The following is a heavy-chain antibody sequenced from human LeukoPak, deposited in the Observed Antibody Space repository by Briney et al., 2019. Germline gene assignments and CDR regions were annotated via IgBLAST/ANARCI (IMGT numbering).Heavy chain of an antibody. CDR3: ARDWATVTELDY. J-gene: IGHJ4*02. CDR1: GGSISSSSYY. V-gene: IGHV4-39*02. Sequence: SETLSLTCTVSGGSISSSSYYWGWIRQPPGKGLEWIGSIYYSGSTYYNPSPKSRVTISVDTSKNQFSLKLSSVTAADTAVYYCARDWATVTELDYWGQGTLVTVSS. D-gene: IGHD4-17*01. CDR2: IYYSGST.